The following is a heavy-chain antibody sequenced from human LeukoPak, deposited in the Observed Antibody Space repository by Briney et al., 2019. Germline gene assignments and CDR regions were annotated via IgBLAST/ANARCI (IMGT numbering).Heavy chain of an antibody. CDR1: GGSISGTNW. J-gene: IGHJ4*02. V-gene: IGHV4/OR15-8*02. D-gene: IGHD1-26*01. CDR2: ISLAGQI. CDR3: SRESGAFCPFGY. Sequence: SETLSLTCGVSGGSISGTNWWSWVRQPPGQGLEWIGEISLAGQINYNLSLNGRVTMSLDKSSNQPSLNLTSVTAADTATYYCSRESGAFCPFGYWGQGTLVIVSS.